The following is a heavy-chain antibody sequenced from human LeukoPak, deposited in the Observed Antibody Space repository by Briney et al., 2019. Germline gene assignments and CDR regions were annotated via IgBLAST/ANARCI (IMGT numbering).Heavy chain of an antibody. CDR2: IRGGGAVA. V-gene: IGHV3-23*01. J-gene: IGHJ3*02. CDR1: GFTFSNYA. D-gene: IGHD5-18*01. CDR3: GKSSSSYGNDALDI. Sequence: QPGGSLRLSCAASGFTFSNYAMNWVRQAPGKGLEWVSVIRGGGAVAFYADSVKGRFTISRDNSRNTLYLHMNSLTADDTAVYYCGKSSSSYGNDALDIWGQGTMVTVSS.